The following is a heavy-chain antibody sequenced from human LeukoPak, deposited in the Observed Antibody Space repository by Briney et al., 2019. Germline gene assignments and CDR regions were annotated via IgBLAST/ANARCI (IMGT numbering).Heavy chain of an antibody. J-gene: IGHJ4*02. Sequence: GESLKISCQVSGYIFTNYWIGWVRQMPGKGLESMGLIYPADPDTTYSPSFQGQVTISADKSISTVYLQWSNLKAADTAMYYCARQSRDGSKTRGYYFDYWGPGTQVTVSS. CDR3: ARQSRDGSKTRGYYFDY. CDR2: IYPADPDT. D-gene: IGHD3-10*01. V-gene: IGHV5-51*01. CDR1: GYIFTNYW.